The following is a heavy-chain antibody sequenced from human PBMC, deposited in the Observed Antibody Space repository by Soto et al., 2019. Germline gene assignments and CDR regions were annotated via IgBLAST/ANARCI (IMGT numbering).Heavy chain of an antibody. Sequence: GGSLRLSCAASGFTFSCYSMNWVRQAPGKVLEWVSSISSSSSYIYYADSVKGRFTIPRDNAKNSLYLQMNSLRAEDTAVYYCAREGYGDYDYYYYGMDVWGQGTTVTVSS. CDR2: ISSSSSYI. D-gene: IGHD4-17*01. CDR3: AREGYGDYDYYYYGMDV. CDR1: GFTFSCYS. J-gene: IGHJ6*02. V-gene: IGHV3-21*01.